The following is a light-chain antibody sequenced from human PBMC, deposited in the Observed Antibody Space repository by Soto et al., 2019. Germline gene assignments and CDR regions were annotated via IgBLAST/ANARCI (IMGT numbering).Light chain of an antibody. CDR2: GAS. CDR3: QQYGSSPIT. J-gene: IGKJ5*01. Sequence: EIVLTQSPGTLSLSPGERATLSCRASQNVATSYLAWYQQKPGQAPRLLIYGASSRATGIPGRFSGSGSGTDFTLTISRLETEDLAVYYCQQYGSSPITFGQGTRLEIK. V-gene: IGKV3-20*01. CDR1: QNVATSY.